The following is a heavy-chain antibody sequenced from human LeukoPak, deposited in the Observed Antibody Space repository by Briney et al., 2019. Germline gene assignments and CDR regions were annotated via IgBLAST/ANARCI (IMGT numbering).Heavy chain of an antibody. V-gene: IGHV3-23*01. Sequence: GGSLRLSCAASGFTFSSYAMSWVRQAPGKGLEWVSAISGSGGSTYYADSVKGRFTISRDNSKNTLYLQMNSLRAEDTAVYYCAKDRREYYDFRSGYWNDAFDIWGQGTMVTVSS. CDR2: ISGSGGST. CDR1: GFTFSSYA. D-gene: IGHD3-3*01. CDR3: AKDRREYYDFRSGYWNDAFDI. J-gene: IGHJ3*02.